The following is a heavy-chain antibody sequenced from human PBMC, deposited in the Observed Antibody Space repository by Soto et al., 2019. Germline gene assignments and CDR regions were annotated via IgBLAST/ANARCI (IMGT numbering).Heavy chain of an antibody. CDR1: GGSISSGDYY. CDR2: IYYSGST. CDR3: ARDAPTGDWFAP. Sequence: QVQLQESGPGLVKPSQTLSLTCTVSGGSISSGDYYWSWIRQPPGKGLEWIGYIYYSGSTYYNPPLKSRXXIXAXXSQNQFSLTLSSVTAADTAVHYCARDAPTGDWFAPWGQGTLVPVSS. J-gene: IGHJ5*02. V-gene: IGHV4-30-4*01. D-gene: IGHD4-17*01.